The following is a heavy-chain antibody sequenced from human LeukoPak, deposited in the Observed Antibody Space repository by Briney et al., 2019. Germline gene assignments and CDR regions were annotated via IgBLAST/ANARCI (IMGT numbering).Heavy chain of an antibody. Sequence: VQPGGSLRLSCAASGFTFSSYGMHWVRQAPGKGLEWVAFIRYDGSNKYYADSVKGRFTISRDNSKNTLYLQMNSLRAEDTAVYYCAKDRGNLYYFDYWGQGTLVTVSS. CDR1: GFTFSSYG. CDR3: AKDRGNLYYFDY. V-gene: IGHV3-30*02. J-gene: IGHJ4*02. D-gene: IGHD3-10*01. CDR2: IRYDGSNK.